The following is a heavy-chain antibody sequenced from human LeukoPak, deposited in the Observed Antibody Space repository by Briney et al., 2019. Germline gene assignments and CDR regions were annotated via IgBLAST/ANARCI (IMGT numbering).Heavy chain of an antibody. CDR3: ARHTRTGYSSSWYDYYYYGMDV. J-gene: IGHJ6*02. CDR1: GFTFSSYS. Sequence: GGSLRLSCAASGFTFSSYSMNWVRQAPGKGLEWVSYISSSSSYIYYADSVKGRFTISRDNAKNSLYLQMNSLRAEDTALYHCARHTRTGYSSSWYDYYYYGMDVWGQGTTVTVSS. V-gene: IGHV3-21*04. CDR2: ISSSSSYI. D-gene: IGHD6-13*01.